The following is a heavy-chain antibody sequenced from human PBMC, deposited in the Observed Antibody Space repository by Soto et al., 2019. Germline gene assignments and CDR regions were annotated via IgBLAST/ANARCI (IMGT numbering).Heavy chain of an antibody. V-gene: IGHV3-49*03. CDR1: GFTLGDYA. D-gene: IGHD3-3*01. Sequence: PGGSLRLSCTASGFTLGDYAMSWFRQAPGKGLEWVGFIRSNTYGGTTEYAASVEGRLTISRDDSKTIAYLQMNSLKTEDTGVYFCTADLPAFIPQVDSWGQGTLVTVSS. CDR3: TADLPAFIPQVDS. J-gene: IGHJ4*02. CDR2: IRSNTYGGTT.